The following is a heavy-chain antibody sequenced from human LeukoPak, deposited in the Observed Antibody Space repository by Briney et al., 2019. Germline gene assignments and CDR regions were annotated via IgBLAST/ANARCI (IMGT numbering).Heavy chain of an antibody. Sequence: PGGSLRLSSAAYGFTFSSYSMNWVRQAAGKVLEWVSYISSSSSTIYYADSVKGRFTISRDNAKNSLYLQMNSLRAEDTAVYYCAREGPYYYYMDVWGKGTTVTVSS. V-gene: IGHV3-48*04. J-gene: IGHJ6*03. CDR1: GFTFSSYS. CDR2: ISSSSSTI. CDR3: AREGPYYYYMDV.